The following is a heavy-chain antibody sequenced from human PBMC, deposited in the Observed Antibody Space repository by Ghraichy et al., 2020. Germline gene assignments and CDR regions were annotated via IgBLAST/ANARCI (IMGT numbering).Heavy chain of an antibody. CDR3: TRVPANDYGDYVGGRSNMDV. CDR2: IYYSGIT. J-gene: IGHJ6*02. CDR1: GDSINNYF. V-gene: IGHV4-59*01. D-gene: IGHD4-17*01. Sequence: SETLSLTCTVSGDSINNYFWGWVRQPPGKGLEWIGYIYYSGITNYSPSLKSRVTMSVGASMTNFSLRLTSVTVADTAVYYCTRVPANDYGDYVGGRSNMDVWGQGTTVTVSS.